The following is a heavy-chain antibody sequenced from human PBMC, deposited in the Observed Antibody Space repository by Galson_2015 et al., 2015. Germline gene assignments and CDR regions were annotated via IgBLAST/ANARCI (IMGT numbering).Heavy chain of an antibody. Sequence: SLRLSCAASGFTVSSNYMSWVRQAPGKGLEWVSVIYSGGSTYYADSVKGRFTISRDNSKNTLYLQMNSLGAEDTAVYYCARDQLSGYFDYWGQGTLVTVSS. V-gene: IGHV3-53*01. CDR3: ARDQLSGYFDY. D-gene: IGHD3-22*01. CDR1: GFTVSSNY. CDR2: IYSGGST. J-gene: IGHJ4*02.